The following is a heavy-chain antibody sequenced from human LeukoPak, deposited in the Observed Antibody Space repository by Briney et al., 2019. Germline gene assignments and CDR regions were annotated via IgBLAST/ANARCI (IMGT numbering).Heavy chain of an antibody. Sequence: GESLKISCKGSGYSFTSYWIGWVRPMPGKGLEWMGIIYPGDSDTRYSPSFQGQVTISADKSISTAYLQWSSLKASDTAMYYCARLTMVRGVYYYYYGMDVWGQGTTVTVSS. V-gene: IGHV5-51*01. J-gene: IGHJ6*02. CDR1: GYSFTSYW. CDR2: IYPGDSDT. D-gene: IGHD3-10*01. CDR3: ARLTMVRGVYYYYYGMDV.